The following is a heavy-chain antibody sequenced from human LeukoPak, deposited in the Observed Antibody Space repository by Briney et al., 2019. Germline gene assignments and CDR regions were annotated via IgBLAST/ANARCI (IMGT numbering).Heavy chain of an antibody. Sequence: GGSLRLSCAASGFTFSSYSMNWVRQAPGKGLEWVSYISSSSSTIYYADSVKGRFTISGDNAKNSLYLQMNSLRAEDTAVYYCARVYSSGWYDYWGQGTLVTVS. V-gene: IGHV3-48*01. J-gene: IGHJ4*02. CDR1: GFTFSSYS. CDR2: ISSSSSTI. D-gene: IGHD6-19*01. CDR3: ARVYSSGWYDY.